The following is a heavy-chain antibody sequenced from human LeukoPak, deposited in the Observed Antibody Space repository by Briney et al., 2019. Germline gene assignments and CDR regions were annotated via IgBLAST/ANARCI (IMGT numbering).Heavy chain of an antibody. Sequence: GESLKISCTTSGYSFTTYWIDWVRQMPGKGLEWMGIIYPGDSDTTYSPSFQGQVTISVDKSTSTAYLQWTSLKASDAAMYYCARHQSGRRYDALDVWGQGTMVTVSS. D-gene: IGHD3-3*01. J-gene: IGHJ3*01. CDR3: ARHQSGRRYDALDV. V-gene: IGHV5-51*01. CDR2: IYPGDSDT. CDR1: GYSFTTYW.